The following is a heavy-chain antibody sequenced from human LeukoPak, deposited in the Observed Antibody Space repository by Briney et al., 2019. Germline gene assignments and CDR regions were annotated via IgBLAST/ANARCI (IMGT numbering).Heavy chain of an antibody. V-gene: IGHV3-30-3*01. CDR2: ISYDGSNK. CDR3: ARASFSRNWFDP. J-gene: IGHJ5*02. D-gene: IGHD2/OR15-2a*01. CDR1: GFTFSSYA. Sequence: PGGSLRLSCAASGFTFSSYAMHWVRQAPGKGLEWVAVISYDGSNKYYADSVKGRFTISRDNAKNSLYLQMNSLRAEDTAVYYCARASFSRNWFDPWGQGTLVTVSS.